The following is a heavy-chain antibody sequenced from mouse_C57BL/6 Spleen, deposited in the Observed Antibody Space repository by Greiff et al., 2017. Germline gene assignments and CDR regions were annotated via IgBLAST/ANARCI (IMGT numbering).Heavy chain of an antibody. J-gene: IGHJ3*01. D-gene: IGHD2-3*01. CDR1: GYTFTSYW. Sequence: QVQLQQPGAELVRPGSSVKLSCKASGYTFTSYWMHWVKQRPIQGLEWIGNIDPSDSETHYNQKFKDKATLTVDKSSSTAYMQLSSLTSEDSAVYYCARVHDGTLFAYWGQGTLVTVSA. V-gene: IGHV1-52*01. CDR2: IDPSDSET. CDR3: ARVHDGTLFAY.